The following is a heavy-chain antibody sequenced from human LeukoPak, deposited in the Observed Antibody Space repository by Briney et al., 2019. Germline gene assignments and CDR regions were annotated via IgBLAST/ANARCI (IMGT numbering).Heavy chain of an antibody. CDR2: IYYSGST. V-gene: IGHV4-59*01. D-gene: IGHD3-9*01. J-gene: IGHJ5*02. CDR3: AREGLYDVLTGYYHSWLDP. Sequence: PSETLSLTCSVSGDSLSSYYWNWIRQPAGEGLEWIGYIYYSGSTSYNPSLKSRVTISVDTSRNQFSLRLSSVTAADTAVYYCAREGLYDVLTGYYHSWLDPWGQGTLVTVSS. CDR1: GDSLSSYY.